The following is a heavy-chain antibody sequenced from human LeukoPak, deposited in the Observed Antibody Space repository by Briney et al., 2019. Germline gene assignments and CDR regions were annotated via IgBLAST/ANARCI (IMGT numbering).Heavy chain of an antibody. CDR1: GFTFSSYA. J-gene: IGHJ4*02. V-gene: IGHV3-23*01. Sequence: GGSLRLSCAASGFTFSSYAMSWVRQAPGKGREWVSAISGSGGSTYYADSVKGRFTISRDNSKNTLYLQMNSLRAEDTAVYYCAKAPTYYYDSSGYYFDYWGQGTLVTVSS. CDR2: ISGSGGST. CDR3: AKAPTYYYDSSGYYFDY. D-gene: IGHD3-22*01.